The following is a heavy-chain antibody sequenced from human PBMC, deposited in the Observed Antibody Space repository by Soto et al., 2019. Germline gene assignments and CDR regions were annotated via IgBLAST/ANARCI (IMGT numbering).Heavy chain of an antibody. D-gene: IGHD1-26*01. CDR1: GYTFTSYG. J-gene: IGHJ6*02. V-gene: IGHV1-18*01. CDR2: ISAYNGNT. CDR3: AREVIVGAQRYCYYGMDI. Sequence: ASVKVSCKASGYTFTSYGISWVRQAPGQGLEWMGWISAYNGNTNYAQKLQGRVTMTTDTSTSTAYMELRSLRSDDTAVYYCAREVIVGAQRYCYYGMDIWGQGTTVTVSS.